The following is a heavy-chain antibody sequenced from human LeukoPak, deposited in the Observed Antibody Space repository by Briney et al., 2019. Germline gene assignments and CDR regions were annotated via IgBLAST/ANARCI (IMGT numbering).Heavy chain of an antibody. CDR1: GGSISSYY. V-gene: IGHV4-4*07. CDR3: ARDNSVRDEAWWFNP. J-gene: IGHJ5*02. CDR2: IYTSGST. Sequence: SETLSLTCTVSGGSISSYYWSWIRQPAGRGLEWIGRIYTSGSTNYNPSLKSRVTMSVDTSKNQFSLKLSSVTAADTAVYYCARDNSVRDEAWWFNPWGQGTLVTVSS. D-gene: IGHD5-24*01.